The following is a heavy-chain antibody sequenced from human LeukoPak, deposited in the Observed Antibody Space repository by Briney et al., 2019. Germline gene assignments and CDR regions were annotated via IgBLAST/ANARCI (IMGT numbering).Heavy chain of an antibody. CDR1: GYTFTSYD. Sequence: GASVKVSCKASGYTFTSYDINWVRQATGQGLEWMGWMNPNSGNTGYAQKFQGRVTMTRDTSISTAYMELRSLRFDDTAVYYCARVTGSIDYWGQGTLVTVSS. V-gene: IGHV1-8*01. CDR3: ARVTGSIDY. CDR2: MNPNSGNT. J-gene: IGHJ4*02. D-gene: IGHD1-26*01.